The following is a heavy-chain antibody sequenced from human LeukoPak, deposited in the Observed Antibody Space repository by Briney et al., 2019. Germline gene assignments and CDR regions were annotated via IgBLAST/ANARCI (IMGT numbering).Heavy chain of an antibody. J-gene: IGHJ3*02. CDR2: INPNSGGT. V-gene: IGHV1-2*02. CDR3: ARKPNPSGSYYNDAFDI. CDR1: GYTFTGYY. D-gene: IGHD3-10*01. Sequence: ASVKVSCKASGYTFTGYYMHWVRQAPGQGLEWMGWINPNSGGTNYAQKFQGRVTMTRDTSISTAYMELSRLRSDDTAVYYCARKPNPSGSYYNDAFDIWGQGTMVTVSS.